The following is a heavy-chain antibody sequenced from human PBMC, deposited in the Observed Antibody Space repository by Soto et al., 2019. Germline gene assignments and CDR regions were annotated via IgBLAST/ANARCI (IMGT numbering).Heavy chain of an antibody. CDR1: GFTFSSYS. CDR3: ARFMAAAGDAFDI. Sequence: PGGSLRLSCAASGFTFSSYSMNWVRQAPGKGLEWVSSISSSSSYIYYADSVKGRFTISRDNAKNSLYLQMNSLRAEDTAVYYCARFMAAAGDAFDIWGQGTMVTVSS. J-gene: IGHJ3*02. D-gene: IGHD6-13*01. CDR2: ISSSSSYI. V-gene: IGHV3-21*01.